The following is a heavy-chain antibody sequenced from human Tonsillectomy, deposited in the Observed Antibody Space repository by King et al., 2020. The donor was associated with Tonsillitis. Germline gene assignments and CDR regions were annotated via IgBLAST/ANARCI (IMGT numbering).Heavy chain of an antibody. CDR2: ISYDGSNK. CDR1: GFTFSSYA. J-gene: IGHJ4*02. V-gene: IGHV3-30-3*01. D-gene: IGHD3-22*01. Sequence: VQLVESGGGVVQPGRSLRLSCAASGFTFSSYAMRWVRQAPGKGLEWVAVISYDGSNKYYADSVKGRFTISRDNSKNTLYLQMNSLRAEDTAVYYCARDGTTMIVVVITNSAFDYWGQGTLVTVSS. CDR3: ARDGTTMIVVVITNSAFDY.